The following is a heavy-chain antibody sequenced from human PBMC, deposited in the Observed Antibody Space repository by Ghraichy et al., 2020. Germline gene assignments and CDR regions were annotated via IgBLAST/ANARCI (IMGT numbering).Heavy chain of an antibody. D-gene: IGHD3-9*01. Sequence: SETLSLTCAVYGGSFSGYYWSWIRKPQGKGLEWIGEINHSGSTNYNPSLKSRVTISVDTSKNQFSLKLSSVTAADTAVYYCARGPKTFLRYFDWLFSYWGQGTLVTVSS. CDR1: GGSFSGYY. J-gene: IGHJ4*02. CDR3: ARGPKTFLRYFDWLFSY. V-gene: IGHV4-34*01. CDR2: INHSGST.